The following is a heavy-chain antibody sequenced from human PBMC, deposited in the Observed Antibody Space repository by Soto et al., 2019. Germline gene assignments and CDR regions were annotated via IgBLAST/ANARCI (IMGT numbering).Heavy chain of an antibody. V-gene: IGHV1-69*08. CDR2: IIPILGRV. J-gene: IGHJ4*02. D-gene: IGHD3-16*01. CDR3: ARDARENWGIDY. CDR1: GGSFSNYN. Sequence: QVQLVQSGAEVKKPGSSVKVSCKASGGSFSNYNINWVRQAPGQGFEWVGSIIPILGRVKYAQRFLGRVTIVPEASSGTVYMEMATMRSDDTAFYYCARDARENWGIDYWGQGPLVTVSS.